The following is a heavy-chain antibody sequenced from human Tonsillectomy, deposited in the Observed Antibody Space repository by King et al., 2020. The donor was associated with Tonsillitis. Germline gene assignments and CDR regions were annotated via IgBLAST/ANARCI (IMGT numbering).Heavy chain of an antibody. CDR1: GGSISSYF. Sequence: QLQESGPGLVKPSETLSLTCTVSGGSISSYFWSWIRQPAGKGLEWIGRIFNTGSTNYNPSLKSRVTMSIDTSKNQFSLKLTSVTAADTAVYYCARGAYGPSDYWGQGTLVTVSS. CDR2: IFNTGST. CDR3: ARGAYGPSDY. V-gene: IGHV4-4*07. D-gene: IGHD4-17*01. J-gene: IGHJ4*02.